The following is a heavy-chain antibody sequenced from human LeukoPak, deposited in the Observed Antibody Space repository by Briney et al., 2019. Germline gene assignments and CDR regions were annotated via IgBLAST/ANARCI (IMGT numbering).Heavy chain of an antibody. Sequence: PSETLSLTCTVSGGSISSGDYYWSWIRQPPGKGLEWIGYIYYSGSTYYNPSLKSRVTISVDTSKNQFSLKLSSVTAADTAVYYCARDSNYVDYYYYMDVWGKGTTVTVSS. CDR3: ARDSNYVDYYYYMDV. CDR2: IYYSGST. J-gene: IGHJ6*03. D-gene: IGHD4-11*01. CDR1: GGSISSGDYY. V-gene: IGHV4-30-4*08.